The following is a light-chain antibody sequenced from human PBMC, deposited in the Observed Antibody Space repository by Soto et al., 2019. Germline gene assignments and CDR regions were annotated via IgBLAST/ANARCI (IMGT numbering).Light chain of an antibody. Sequence: DMQVTLSPSTLSASVGDRVTITCRASQSISSRLAWYQQKPGKAPKLLIYDASSLESGVPSRFSGSGSETEFTLTITGLQSEDSAAYYCQQYNSYPQTFGQGTKVDIK. CDR2: DAS. CDR3: QQYNSYPQT. V-gene: IGKV1-5*01. J-gene: IGKJ1*01. CDR1: QSISSR.